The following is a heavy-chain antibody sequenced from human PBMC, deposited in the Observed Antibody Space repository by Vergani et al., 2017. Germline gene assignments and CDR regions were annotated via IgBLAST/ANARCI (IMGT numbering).Heavy chain of an antibody. CDR2: ISSSSSYI. CDR1: GFTFSSYS. Sequence: EVQLVESGGGLVKPGGSLRLSCAASGFTFSSYSMNWVRQAPGKGLEWVSSISSSSSYIYYADSVKGRFTISRDNAKNSPYLQMNRLRAEDTAVYYCARDWRWLAPGGDAFDIWGQGTMVTVSS. J-gene: IGHJ3*02. V-gene: IGHV3-21*01. D-gene: IGHD6-19*01. CDR3: ARDWRWLAPGGDAFDI.